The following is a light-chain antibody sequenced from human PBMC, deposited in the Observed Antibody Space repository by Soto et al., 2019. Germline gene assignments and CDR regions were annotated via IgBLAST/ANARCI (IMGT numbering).Light chain of an antibody. J-gene: IGKJ1*01. CDR3: QQYKVFPPT. Sequence: DIQMTQSPSSLSASVGDRITITCRASQGINDYLAWFQQKPGKAPRSLIYAVSSLRSGVPSRFSGSKSGKDFSLTISSLQPEDFATYYCQQYKVFPPTCGQGTKVEIK. V-gene: IGKV1-16*01. CDR1: QGINDY. CDR2: AVS.